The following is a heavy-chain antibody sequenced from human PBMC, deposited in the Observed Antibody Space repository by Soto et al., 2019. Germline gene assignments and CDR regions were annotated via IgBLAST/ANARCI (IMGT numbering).Heavy chain of an antibody. CDR2: INPSGGST. J-gene: IGHJ4*02. Sequence: ASVKVSCKASGYTFTSYYMHWVRQAPGQGLEWMGIINPSGGSTSYAQKFQGRVTITADKSTSTAYMELSSLRSEDTAVYYCARDPGYGEFDYWGQGTLVTVSS. CDR1: GYTFTSYY. CDR3: ARDPGYGEFDY. V-gene: IGHV1-46*01. D-gene: IGHD4-17*01.